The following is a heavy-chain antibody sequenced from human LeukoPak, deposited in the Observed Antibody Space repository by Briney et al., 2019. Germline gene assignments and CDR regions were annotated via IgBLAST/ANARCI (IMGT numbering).Heavy chain of an antibody. V-gene: IGHV4-61*02. CDR2: IYTSMNT. CDR1: GVSISSGSYY. Sequence: SQTLSLTCAASGVSISSGSYYWSWLRQPAGQGLEGIGRIYTSMNTNYNPSLKSRVIISVDTSKNQFSLKLSSVTAADTAVYYCAGLTVTTPGAYYYDYMDVWGKGTTVTVSS. J-gene: IGHJ6*03. D-gene: IGHD4-11*01. CDR3: AGLTVTTPGAYYYDYMDV.